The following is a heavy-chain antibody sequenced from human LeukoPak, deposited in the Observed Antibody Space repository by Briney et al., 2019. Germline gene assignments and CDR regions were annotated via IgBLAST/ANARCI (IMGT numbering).Heavy chain of an antibody. CDR3: ARELLSVFWFDP. D-gene: IGHD3-10*01. V-gene: IGHV4-34*01. Sequence: SETLSLTCAVYGGSFSGYYWSWIRQPPGKGLEWIGEINHSGSTNYNPSLKSRVTMSVDTSKNQFSLKLSSVTAADTAVYYCARELLSVFWFDPWGQGTLVTVSS. J-gene: IGHJ5*02. CDR1: GGSFSGYY. CDR2: INHSGST.